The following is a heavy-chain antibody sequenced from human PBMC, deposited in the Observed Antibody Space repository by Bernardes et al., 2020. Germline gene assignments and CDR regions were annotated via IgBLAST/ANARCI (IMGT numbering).Heavy chain of an antibody. Sequence: GGSLRLSCAASGFTFSSYWMSWVRQAPGKGLEWVANIKQDGSEKYYVDSVKGRFTISRDNAKNSLYLQMNSLRAEDTAVYYCARNVHSYGFRPNQPFDYWGQGTLVTVSS. CDR1: GFTFSSYW. D-gene: IGHD5-18*01. J-gene: IGHJ4*02. CDR3: ARNVHSYGFRPNQPFDY. V-gene: IGHV3-7*01. CDR2: IKQDGSEK.